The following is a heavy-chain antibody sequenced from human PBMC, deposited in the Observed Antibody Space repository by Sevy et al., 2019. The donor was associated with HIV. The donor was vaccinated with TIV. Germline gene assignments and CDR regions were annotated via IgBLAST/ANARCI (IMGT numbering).Heavy chain of an antibody. D-gene: IGHD6-6*01. V-gene: IGHV3-66*01. J-gene: IGHJ4*02. CDR1: GFTVNDKY. CDR2: IFSSGST. CDR3: VSACLSERGGSSYFDY. Sequence: GGSLRLSCAISGFTVNDKYIIWVRQAPGKGLEWVSVIFSSGSTYYSDSAKGRFTISRDNYKNTVALQMNSVRAEDTAVYYCVSACLSERGGSSYFDYWGQGTLVTVSS.